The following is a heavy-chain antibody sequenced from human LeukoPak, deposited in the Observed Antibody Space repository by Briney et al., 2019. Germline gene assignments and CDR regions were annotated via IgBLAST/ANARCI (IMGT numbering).Heavy chain of an antibody. CDR1: GYTFTSYE. Sequence: ASVKVSCKASGYTFTSYEINWVRQAPGQGLEWMGGIIPMFGTPNYAQKFQGRVTISTDESTSTAYMELSSLTSEDTAIYYCATDLNWNYGWFDPWGQGTLVTVSS. D-gene: IGHD1-7*01. V-gene: IGHV1-69*05. J-gene: IGHJ5*02. CDR2: IIPMFGTP. CDR3: ATDLNWNYGWFDP.